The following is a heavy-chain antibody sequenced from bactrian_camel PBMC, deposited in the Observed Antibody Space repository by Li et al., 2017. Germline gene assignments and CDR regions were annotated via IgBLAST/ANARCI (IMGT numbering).Heavy chain of an antibody. J-gene: IGHJ4*01. CDR1: QDTTKRNA. Sequence: HVQLVESGGGSVEAGGSLKLSCVAVQDTTKRNAMAWFRQSPGKEREGLAAMYGGGATYTERTYCADSVKGRFTISQDKGKNTVYLLMNSLQPDDSAMYYCAYESGTTPDLCRRRGPGGYFGQGTQVTVS. D-gene: IGHD7*01. V-gene: IGHV3-3*01. CDR2: MYGGGATYTERT.